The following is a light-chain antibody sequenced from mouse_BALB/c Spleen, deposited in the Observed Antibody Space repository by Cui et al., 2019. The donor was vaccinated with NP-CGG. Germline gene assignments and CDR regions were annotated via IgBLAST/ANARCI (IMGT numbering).Light chain of an antibody. CDR2: GAK. CDR3: ALWSSNHWV. V-gene: IGLV1*01. J-gene: IGLJ1*01. Sequence: QAVVPQESALTTSPGETVTLTCRSSTGAVTFNNYANWVQEKPDHLFTGLIGGAKNRAPGVPARFSGSLIGDKAALTITGAQTEDEAIYFCALWSSNHWVFGGGTKLTVL. CDR1: TGAVTFNNY.